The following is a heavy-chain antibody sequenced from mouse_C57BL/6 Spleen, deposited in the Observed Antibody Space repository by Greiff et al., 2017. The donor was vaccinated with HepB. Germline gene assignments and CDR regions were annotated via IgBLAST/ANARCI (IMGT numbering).Heavy chain of an antibody. V-gene: IGHV3-6*01. J-gene: IGHJ3*01. CDR2: ISYDGSN. Sequence: EVKLQESGPGLVKPSQSLSLTCSVTGYSITSGYYWNWIRQFPGNKLEWMGYISYDGSNNYNPSLKNRISITRDTSKNQFFLKLNSVTTEDTATYYCAREKTYGWFAYWGQGTLVTVSA. D-gene: IGHD5-2*01. CDR1: GYSITSGYY. CDR3: AREKTYGWFAY.